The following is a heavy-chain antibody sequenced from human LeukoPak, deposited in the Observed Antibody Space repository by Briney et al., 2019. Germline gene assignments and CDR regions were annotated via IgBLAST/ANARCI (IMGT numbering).Heavy chain of an antibody. J-gene: IGHJ4*02. Sequence: GGTLRLSCAASGFTFSSYGMSWVRQAPGKGLEWVSAISGSGGSTYYADSVKGRFTISRDNSKNTLYLQMNSLRAEDTAVYYCAKGGQVSGSYYFDYWGQGTLVTVSS. V-gene: IGHV3-23*01. D-gene: IGHD1-26*01. CDR1: GFTFSSYG. CDR3: AKGGQVSGSYYFDY. CDR2: ISGSGGST.